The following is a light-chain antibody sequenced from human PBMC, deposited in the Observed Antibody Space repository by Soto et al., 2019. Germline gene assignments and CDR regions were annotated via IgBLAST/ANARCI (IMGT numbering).Light chain of an antibody. CDR2: DAS. J-gene: IGKJ4*01. CDR1: QSVSSC. CDR3: QQGSNWPPGLT. V-gene: IGKV3-11*01. Sequence: EIVLTQSPATLSLSPGERATLSCRASQSVSSCLAWYQQKPGQAPRLLIYDASNRATGIPARFSGSGSGTDFTLTISSLEPEDFAVYYCQQGSNWPPGLTFGGGTKVDIK.